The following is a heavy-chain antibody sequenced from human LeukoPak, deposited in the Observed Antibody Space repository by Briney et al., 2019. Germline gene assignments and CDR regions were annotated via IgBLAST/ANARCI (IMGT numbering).Heavy chain of an antibody. CDR2: ISSSSSYI. D-gene: IGHD4-17*01. V-gene: IGHV3-21*01. CDR3: ARHPGLRSDAFDI. CDR1: GFTFSSYS. J-gene: IGHJ3*02. Sequence: PGGSLRLSCAASGFTFSSYSMNWVRQAPGKGLEWVSSISSSSSYIYYADSVKGRFTISRDNAKNSLYLQMNSLRAEDTAVYYCARHPGLRSDAFDIWGQGTMVTVSS.